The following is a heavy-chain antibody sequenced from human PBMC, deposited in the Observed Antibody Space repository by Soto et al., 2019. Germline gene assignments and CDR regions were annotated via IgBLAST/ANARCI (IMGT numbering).Heavy chain of an antibody. CDR1: GYNFTKNW. CDR3: FILYGAARRGFDY. D-gene: IGHD2-8*01. CDR2: IYPGDSET. Sequence: GESLKISCRGTGYNFTKNWIGWVRQMPGKGLEWMGIIYPGDSETRYSPSFQGQATISVDKSKNTAYLHWSSLKAPGTAIYYCFILYGAARRGFDYWGPGTLVTVSS. V-gene: IGHV5-51*01. J-gene: IGHJ4*02.